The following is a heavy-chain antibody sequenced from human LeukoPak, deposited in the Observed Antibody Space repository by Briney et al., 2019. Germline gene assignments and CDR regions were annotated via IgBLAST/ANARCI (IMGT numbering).Heavy chain of an antibody. Sequence: SETLSLTCTVSGGSISSSSYYWGWIRQPPGKGLEWIGSIYYSGTTNYHPSLKSRITISVDTSRNQFYLSLNSVTAADTAVYYCAREYYYDSSFDSWGQGTLVTVSS. CDR3: AREYYYDSSFDS. D-gene: IGHD3-22*01. CDR1: GGSISSSSYY. V-gene: IGHV4-39*07. CDR2: IYYSGTT. J-gene: IGHJ4*02.